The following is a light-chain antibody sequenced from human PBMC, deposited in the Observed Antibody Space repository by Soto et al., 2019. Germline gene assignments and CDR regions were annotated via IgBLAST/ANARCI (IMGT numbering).Light chain of an antibody. J-gene: IGKJ1*01. CDR1: PGISSY. V-gene: IGKV1-8*01. Sequence: AIRMTQSPSSLSASTGDRVTITCRASPGISSYLAWYQQKPGKAPKLLIYAASTLQSGVPSRFSGSGSGTDFTLTISCLQSEDCATYYCQQYYSYPRTFGQGTKVEIK. CDR2: AAS. CDR3: QQYYSYPRT.